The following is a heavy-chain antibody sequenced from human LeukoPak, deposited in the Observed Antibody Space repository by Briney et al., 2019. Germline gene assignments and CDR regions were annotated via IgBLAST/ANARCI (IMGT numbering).Heavy chain of an antibody. J-gene: IGHJ4*02. CDR1: GGSISFYY. CDR2: IYASGST. CDR3: ARDVGYYDSSAFDS. D-gene: IGHD3-22*01. Sequence: SETLSLTCTVSGGSISFYYWNWIRQPAGKGLEWIGRIYASGSTNYNPSLKSRVTMSVDTSKNQFSLKLNFVTAADTAVYYCARDVGYYDSSAFDSRGQGTLVTVSS. V-gene: IGHV4-4*07.